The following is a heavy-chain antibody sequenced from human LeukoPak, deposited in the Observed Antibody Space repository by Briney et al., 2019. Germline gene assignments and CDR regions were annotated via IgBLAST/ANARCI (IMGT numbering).Heavy chain of an antibody. Sequence: SETLSLTCAVYGGSFSGYYWSWIRKPPGKGLEWIGEINHSGSTNYNPSLKSRVTISVDTSKNQFSLKLSSVTAADTAVYYCARGAAAAPYYLDYWGQGTLVTVSS. J-gene: IGHJ4*02. V-gene: IGHV4-34*01. CDR2: INHSGST. D-gene: IGHD6-13*01. CDR1: GGSFSGYY. CDR3: ARGAAAAPYYLDY.